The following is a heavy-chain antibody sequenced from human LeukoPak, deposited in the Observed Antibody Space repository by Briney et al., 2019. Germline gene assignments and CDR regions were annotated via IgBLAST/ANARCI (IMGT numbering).Heavy chain of an antibody. Sequence: GGSLRLSCAASGFTFSNYAMSWVRQAPGQGLEWVSTISPSGGRMYYADSVKSLFTISRDNSKNTLYLQMNSLRGADTAIYYCVKEWSDEARCGGDGLDYWGQGTQVTVSS. CDR2: ISPSGGRM. J-gene: IGHJ4*02. CDR3: VKEWSDEARCGGDGLDY. D-gene: IGHD2-21*02. CDR1: GFTFSNYA. V-gene: IGHV3-23*01.